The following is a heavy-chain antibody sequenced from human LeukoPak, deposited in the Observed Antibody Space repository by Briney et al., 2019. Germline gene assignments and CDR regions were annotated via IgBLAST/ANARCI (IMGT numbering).Heavy chain of an antibody. V-gene: IGHV4-39*01. CDR1: GGSISSYY. CDR3: ARHDTRITIFGVVISTFDY. CDR2: IYYSGST. J-gene: IGHJ4*02. D-gene: IGHD3-3*01. Sequence: SETLSLTCTVSGGSISSYYWGWIRQPPGKGLEWIGSIYYSGSTYYNPSLKSRVTISVDTSKNQFSLKLSSVTAADTAVYYCARHDTRITIFGVVISTFDYWGQGTLVTVSS.